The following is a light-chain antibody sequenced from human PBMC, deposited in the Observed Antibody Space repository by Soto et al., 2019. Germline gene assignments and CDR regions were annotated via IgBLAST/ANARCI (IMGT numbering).Light chain of an antibody. CDR1: QYISSSY. Sequence: EIVLTQSPGTLSLSPGERATLSCRTSQYISSSYLAWFQQKPGQAPRLLMYGSSSRATGIPDRFSGSGSGTDFTLTISRLEPEDFAVYYCQQYGSSPRTLGQGTKVDIK. CDR3: QQYGSSPRT. J-gene: IGKJ1*01. CDR2: GSS. V-gene: IGKV3-20*01.